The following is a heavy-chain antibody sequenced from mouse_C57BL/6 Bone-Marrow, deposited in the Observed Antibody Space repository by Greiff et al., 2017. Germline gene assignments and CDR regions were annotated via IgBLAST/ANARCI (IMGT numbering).Heavy chain of an antibody. CDR1: GYTFTSYT. CDR3: ASWDALYYAMDY. Sequence: QVHVKQSGAELARPGASVKMSCKASGYTFTSYTMHWVKQRPGQGLEWIGYINPSSGYTKYNQKFKDKATLTADKSSSTAYMQLSSLTSEDSAVYYCASWDALYYAMDYWGQGTSVTVSS. D-gene: IGHD4-1*01. CDR2: INPSSGYT. V-gene: IGHV1-4*01. J-gene: IGHJ4*01.